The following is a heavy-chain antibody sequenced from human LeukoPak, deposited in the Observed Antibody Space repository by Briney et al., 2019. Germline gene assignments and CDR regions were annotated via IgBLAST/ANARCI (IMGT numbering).Heavy chain of an antibody. J-gene: IGHJ4*02. CDR1: GFTFEGPS. CDR2: IKHDDSEI. Sequence: QPGGSLRLSCVGSGFTFEGPSMTWVRQAPGKGLEWLANIKHDDSEINYVNSVKGRFTISRDNARNSLYLQMNSLRAEDTVVYYCAKSPGHDDSVYRPLDYWGQGTLVTVSS. V-gene: IGHV3-7*01. CDR3: AKSPGHDDSVYRPLDY. D-gene: IGHD3-22*01.